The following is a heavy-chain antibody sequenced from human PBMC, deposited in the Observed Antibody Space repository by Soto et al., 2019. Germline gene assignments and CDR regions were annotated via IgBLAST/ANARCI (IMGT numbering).Heavy chain of an antibody. Sequence: QVQLVESGGGVVQPGKSLRLSCTTSGFTLSSYAMHWVRQAPGKGLEWVAVLWYDGSNIQYADSVKGRFTISRDNSKSTVYLHMYSLSAEDTAVYYCARDVNDFWSGYLYWGQGTLVTVSS. D-gene: IGHD3-3*01. CDR2: LWYDGSNI. V-gene: IGHV3-33*01. CDR1: GFTLSSYA. CDR3: ARDVNDFWSGYLY. J-gene: IGHJ4*02.